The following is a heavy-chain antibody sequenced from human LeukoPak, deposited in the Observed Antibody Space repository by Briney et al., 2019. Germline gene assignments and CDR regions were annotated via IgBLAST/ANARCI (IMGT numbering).Heavy chain of an antibody. Sequence: GGSLRLSCAASGFTFSSYSMNWVRQAPGKGLEWVSSISSSSSYIYYADSVKGRFTISRDNAKNSLYLQMNSLRAEDTAVYYCARGGPYDILTGDAGAFDIWGQGTMVTVSS. CDR2: ISSSSSYI. CDR3: ARGGPYDILTGDAGAFDI. V-gene: IGHV3-21*01. D-gene: IGHD3-9*01. CDR1: GFTFSSYS. J-gene: IGHJ3*02.